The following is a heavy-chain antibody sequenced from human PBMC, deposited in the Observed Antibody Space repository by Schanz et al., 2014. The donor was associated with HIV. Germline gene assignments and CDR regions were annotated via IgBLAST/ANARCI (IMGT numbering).Heavy chain of an antibody. CDR2: ISWNSGSI. J-gene: IGHJ4*02. D-gene: IGHD5-12*01. V-gene: IGHV3-9*01. CDR1: GFTFSSYG. Sequence: EVQLLESGGGLVQPGESLRLSCAASGFTFSSYGMHWVRQAPGKGLEWVSGISWNSGSIGYADSVKGRFTISRDNAKNSLYLQMNSLRAEDTALYYCAKDIAGYNRYYFDYWGQGTLVTVSS. CDR3: AKDIAGYNRYYFDY.